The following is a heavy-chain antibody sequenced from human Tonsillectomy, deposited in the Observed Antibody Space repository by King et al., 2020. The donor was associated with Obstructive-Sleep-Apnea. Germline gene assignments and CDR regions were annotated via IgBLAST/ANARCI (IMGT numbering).Heavy chain of an antibody. J-gene: IGHJ1*01. V-gene: IGHV3-9*01. CDR3: TKGEHSSLWQ. Sequence: VQLVESGGGLVNPGRSLRLSCAASGFTFDAYTMHWVRQAPGKGLEWVSCISWNSGSIGYADSVKGRFTMSRDNAKNSLYLQMNSLRAEDTALDYCTKGEHSSLWQWGQGTLVTVSS. CDR1: GFTFDAYT. CDR2: ISWNSGSI. D-gene: IGHD6-13*01.